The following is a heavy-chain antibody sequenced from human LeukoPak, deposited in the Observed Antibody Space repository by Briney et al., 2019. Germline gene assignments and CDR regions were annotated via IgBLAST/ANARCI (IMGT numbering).Heavy chain of an antibody. CDR2: ISAYNGNT. CDR3: ARGVPYGKGPIDY. D-gene: IGHD3-10*01. J-gene: IGHJ4*02. Sequence: ASVKVSCKASGYIFTSYGISWVRQAPGQGLEWMGWISAYNGNTNYAQKLQGRVTMTTDTSTSTGYMELRSLRSDGTAVYYCARGVPYGKGPIDYWGQGALVTVSS. V-gene: IGHV1-18*01. CDR1: GYIFTSYG.